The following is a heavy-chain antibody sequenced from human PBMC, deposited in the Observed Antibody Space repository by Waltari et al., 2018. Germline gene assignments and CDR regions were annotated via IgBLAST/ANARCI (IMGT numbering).Heavy chain of an antibody. CDR3: ARGFITP. V-gene: IGHV3-7*01. Sequence: EVQLVESGGGLVQPGGSLRLSCAASGFTFSTYWMSWVRQAPGEGLEWVADINLDGSEKYYVDSVKGRFTISRDNAKSSLFLQMNSLRAEDTAVYFCARGFITPWGQGTLVTVSS. CDR2: INLDGSEK. D-gene: IGHD3-22*01. J-gene: IGHJ5*02. CDR1: GFTFSTYW.